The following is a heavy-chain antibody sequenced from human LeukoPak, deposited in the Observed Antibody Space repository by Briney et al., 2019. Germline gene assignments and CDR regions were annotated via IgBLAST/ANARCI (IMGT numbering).Heavy chain of an antibody. J-gene: IGHJ6*04. D-gene: IGHD1-26*01. CDR1: GGSVSSASDF. Sequence: SETLSLTCTVSGGSVSSASDFWGWIRQPPGKGLEWIGYIFTSGSTNYNPSLRSRVTISLDTSKNQFSLTLSSVTAADTAVYYCARHGSVHSPLNVWGKGTTVTVSS. V-gene: IGHV4-61*01. CDR2: IFTSGST. CDR3: ARHGSVHSPLNV.